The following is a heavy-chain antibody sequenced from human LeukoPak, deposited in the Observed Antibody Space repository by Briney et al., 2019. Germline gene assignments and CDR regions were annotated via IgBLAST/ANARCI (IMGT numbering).Heavy chain of an antibody. CDR1: GFTFNTYA. CDR3: AKGHDYGEIGAFDI. V-gene: IGHV3-23*01. CDR2: ISGSGGST. D-gene: IGHD4-17*01. J-gene: IGHJ3*02. Sequence: GGSLRLSCAASGFTFNTYAMSWVRQAPGKGLEWVSAISGSGGSTYYADSVKGRFTISRDNSKNTLYLQMNSLRAEDTAVYYCAKGHDYGEIGAFDIWGQGTMVTVSS.